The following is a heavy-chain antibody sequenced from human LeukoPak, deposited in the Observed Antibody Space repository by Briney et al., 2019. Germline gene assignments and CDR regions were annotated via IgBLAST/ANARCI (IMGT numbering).Heavy chain of an antibody. CDR2: INPSGGST. CDR1: GYTFTSYY. CDR3: ARGDRYYFDY. J-gene: IGHJ4*02. V-gene: IGHV1-46*01. Sequence: ASVKVSCKASGYTFTSYYMHWVRQAPGQGLEWMGIINPSGGSTSYAQKFQGRVTMTRDTSISTAYMELSRLRSDDTAVYYCARGDRYYFDYWGQGTLVTVSS.